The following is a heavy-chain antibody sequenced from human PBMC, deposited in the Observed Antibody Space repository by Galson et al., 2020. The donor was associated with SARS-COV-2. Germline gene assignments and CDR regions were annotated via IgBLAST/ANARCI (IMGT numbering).Heavy chain of an antibody. J-gene: IGHJ4*02. CDR1: GFTLTSYV. D-gene: IGHD2-15*01. V-gene: IGHV3-23*01. CDR3: ARGGVSSSGLDY. Sequence: GRSLRLSCSASGFTLTSYVMTCVRHAPGKGLEWVSSTTSSGGDTYYADSVKGRFTISRDNSKNTLYLEMNTLRAEDTAVYYCARGGVSSSGLDYWGQGSLVAVSS. CDR2: TTSSGGDT.